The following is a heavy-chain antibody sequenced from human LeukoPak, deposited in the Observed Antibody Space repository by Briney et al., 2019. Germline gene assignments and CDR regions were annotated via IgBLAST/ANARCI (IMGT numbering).Heavy chain of an antibody. CDR1: GGTFSSYA. CDR3: ARSIFVWELLNAFDI. V-gene: IGHV1-69*06. J-gene: IGHJ3*02. Sequence: ASVKVSCKASGGTFSSYAISWVRQAPGQGLELMGGIIPIFGTANYAQKFQGRVTITADKSTSTAYMELSSLRSEDTAVYYCARSIFVWELLNAFDIWGQGTMVTVSS. CDR2: IIPIFGTA. D-gene: IGHD1-26*01.